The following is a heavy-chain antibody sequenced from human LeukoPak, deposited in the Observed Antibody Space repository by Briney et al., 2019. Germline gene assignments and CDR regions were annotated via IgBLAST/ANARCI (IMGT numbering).Heavy chain of an antibody. CDR2: ISSSSSTI. J-gene: IGHJ4*02. CDR3: ARNGASSGRPYHLDY. D-gene: IGHD6-19*01. V-gene: IGHV3-48*01. Sequence: GGSLRLSCAASKFTFSDYGMNWVRQAPGKGLEWVSYISSSSSTIYYGDSVKGRFTISRDNAENSLYLQMNGLRAEGTAVYYCARNGASSGRPYHLDYWGQGTLVTVSS. CDR1: KFTFSDYG.